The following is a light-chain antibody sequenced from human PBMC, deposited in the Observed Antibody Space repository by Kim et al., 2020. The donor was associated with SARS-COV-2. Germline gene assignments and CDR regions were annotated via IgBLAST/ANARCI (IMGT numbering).Light chain of an antibody. J-gene: IGKJ2*01. CDR3: QQYGGSLPYT. Sequence: SPGERATLSCRASQSVDRDYLAWYQQKPGQAPRLLIYGASNWATGIPDRFRGSGSGTDFTLTISRLEPEDFGVYYCQQYGGSLPYTFGQGTKLEIK. CDR1: QSVDRDY. CDR2: GAS. V-gene: IGKV3-20*01.